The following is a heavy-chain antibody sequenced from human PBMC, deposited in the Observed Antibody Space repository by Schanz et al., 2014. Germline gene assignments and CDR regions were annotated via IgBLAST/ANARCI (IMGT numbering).Heavy chain of an antibody. D-gene: IGHD1-20*01. J-gene: IGHJ4*02. CDR1: GFTFSTFA. CDR2: ISNNGDST. Sequence: VQLVESGGDLVQPGGSLRLSCSASGFTFSTFAMHWVRQAPGKGLEYISAISNNGDSTYYADSVKDRFTISRDNSNKTVDLQMNSLRAEDTAVYYCANNWNLDYWGQGTLVTVSS. CDR3: ANNWNLDY. V-gene: IGHV3-64*04.